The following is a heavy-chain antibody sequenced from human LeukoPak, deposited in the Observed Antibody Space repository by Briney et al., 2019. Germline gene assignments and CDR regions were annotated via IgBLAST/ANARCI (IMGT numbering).Heavy chain of an antibody. CDR2: IYTSGST. J-gene: IGHJ6*03. CDR3: ARETGPIVVVPAATTYYYYYMDV. Sequence: SETLSLTCTVSGGSISSGSYYWSWIRQPAGKGLEWIGRIYTSGSTNYNPSLKSRVTISVDTSKNQFSLKLSSVTAADTAVYYCARETGPIVVVPAATTYYYYYMDVWGKGTTVTVSS. D-gene: IGHD2-2*01. CDR1: GGSISSGSYY. V-gene: IGHV4-61*02.